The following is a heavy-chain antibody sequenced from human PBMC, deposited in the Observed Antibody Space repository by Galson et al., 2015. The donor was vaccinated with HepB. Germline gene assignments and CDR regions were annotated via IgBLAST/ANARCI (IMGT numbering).Heavy chain of an antibody. D-gene: IGHD3-3*01. V-gene: IGHV4-59*01. CDR1: GGSISSYY. J-gene: IGHJ4*02. CDR3: ARTTYYDFWTGSFHFDY. CDR2: IYYSGST. Sequence: LSLTCTVSGGSISSYYWSWIRQPPGKGLEWIGYIYYSGSTNYIPSLKSRVTISVDTSKNQFSLNLSSVTAADTAVYYCARTTYYDFWTGSFHFDYWGQGTLVTVSS.